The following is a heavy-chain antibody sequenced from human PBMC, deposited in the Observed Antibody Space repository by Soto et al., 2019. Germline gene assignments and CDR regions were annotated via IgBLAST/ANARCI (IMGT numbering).Heavy chain of an antibody. J-gene: IGHJ5*02. CDR1: GFPFSTYE. CDR2: ITSSGGPT. CDR3: VKGGWLDD. V-gene: IGHV3-23*01. Sequence: EVQLLESGGGLIQPGGSLRLSCAASGFPFSTYEMTWARHSPGKGLERVAFITSSGGPTYYAVSVRGRFSILRDNSKNTLYTQMDSLRVEDTARYYCVKGGWLDDWGQGTLVTVSS.